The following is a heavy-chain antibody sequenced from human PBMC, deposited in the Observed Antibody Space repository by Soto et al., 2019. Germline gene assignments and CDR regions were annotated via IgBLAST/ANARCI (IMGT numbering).Heavy chain of an antibody. CDR2: MYHRGST. CDR3: TSVPDY. V-gene: IGHV4-30-2*01. D-gene: IGHD2-2*01. CDR1: GGSISSGGYS. J-gene: IGHJ4*02. Sequence: QLQLQESGSGLVKPSQTLSLTCAVSGGSISSGGYSWSWIRQPPGKGLEWIGYMYHRGSTYYNPSLKRRVTISIYRSKSQFSRKLSSLTAADMSVYFCTSVPDYWGQGILVTVSS.